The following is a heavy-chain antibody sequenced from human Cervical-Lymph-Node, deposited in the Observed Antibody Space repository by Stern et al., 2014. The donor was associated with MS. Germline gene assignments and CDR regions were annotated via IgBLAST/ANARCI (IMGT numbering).Heavy chain of an antibody. CDR2: ISGYTGDT. D-gene: IGHD2-2*02. CDR1: GYTFTSFG. J-gene: IGHJ6*02. Sequence: QVQLVQSGTEVRKPGASVKVSCRTSGYTFTSFGISWVRRTPGQGLEFMGWISGYTGDTKYPQKFQGRVVLTTDTSTSTAYMDLTSLRSDDTAMYYCARGPYCSSTSCYTNGYYFYGLDVWGQGTTVTVSS. V-gene: IGHV1-18*01. CDR3: ARGPYCSSTSCYTNGYYFYGLDV.